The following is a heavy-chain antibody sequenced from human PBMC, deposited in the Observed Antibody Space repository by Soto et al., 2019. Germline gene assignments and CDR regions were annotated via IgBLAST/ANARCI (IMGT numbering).Heavy chain of an antibody. CDR2: IKQDGSEK. CDR3: AREGRLLWFGELAYYFDY. CDR1: GFTLSSYW. D-gene: IGHD3-10*01. V-gene: IGHV3-7*03. J-gene: IGHJ4*02. Sequence: LRLSCEASGFTLSSYWMSWVRQAPGKGLEWVANIKQDGSEKYYVDSVKGRLTISRDNANNPLYLEMIRVRAEDTAVYYCAREGRLLWFGELAYYFDYWGQGTLVTVSS.